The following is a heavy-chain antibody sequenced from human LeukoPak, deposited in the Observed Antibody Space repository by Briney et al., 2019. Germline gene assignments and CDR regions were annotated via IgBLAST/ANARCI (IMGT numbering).Heavy chain of an antibody. D-gene: IGHD3-22*01. Sequence: PGGSLRLSCAASGFTFSDYYMSWIRQAPGKGVEWVSYISSSGSTIYYADSVKGRFTISRDNAKNSLYLQMNSLTAEDTAVYYCATVALGYYLDYWGQGTLVTVFS. CDR1: GFTFSDYY. V-gene: IGHV3-11*01. J-gene: IGHJ4*02. CDR3: ATVALGYYLDY. CDR2: ISSSGSTI.